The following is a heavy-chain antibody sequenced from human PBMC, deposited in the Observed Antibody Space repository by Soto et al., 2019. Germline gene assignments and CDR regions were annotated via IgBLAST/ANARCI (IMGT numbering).Heavy chain of an antibody. CDR3: ARGRRQQLVRSQYNWFDP. D-gene: IGHD6-13*01. J-gene: IGHJ5*02. V-gene: IGHV4-34*01. Sequence: SETLSLTCAVYGGSFSDYYWSWIRQPPGKGLEWIGEINHSGSTNYNPSFKSRVTISVDTSKNQFSLKLSSVTAADTAVYYCARGRRQQLVRSQYNWFDPWGQGTLVTVSS. CDR1: GGSFSDYY. CDR2: INHSGST.